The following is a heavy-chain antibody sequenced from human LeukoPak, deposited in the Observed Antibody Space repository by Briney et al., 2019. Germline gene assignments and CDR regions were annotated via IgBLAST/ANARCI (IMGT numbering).Heavy chain of an antibody. CDR3: AREGMATIPHY. CDR2: ISYDGSNK. J-gene: IGHJ4*02. CDR1: GFTFSSYA. Sequence: PGGSLRLSCAAFGFTFSSYAMHWVRQAPGKGLEWVAVISYDGSNKYYADSVKGRFTISRDNSKNTLYLQMNSLRAEDTAVYYCAREGMATIPHYWGQGTLVTVSS. D-gene: IGHD5-24*01. V-gene: IGHV3-30-3*01.